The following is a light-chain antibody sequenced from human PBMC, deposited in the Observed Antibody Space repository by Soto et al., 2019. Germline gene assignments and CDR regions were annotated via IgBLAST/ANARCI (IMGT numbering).Light chain of an antibody. V-gene: IGKV3-11*01. CDR1: QSVSSY. Sequence: ESVLTQSPATLSLSPGERDTLSCRASQSVSSYLAWYQQKPGQAPRLLIYDASNRATGIPARFSGSGSGTDFTLTISSLEPEDFAVYYCQQRSNWPPSLTFGGGTKVDIK. CDR2: DAS. J-gene: IGKJ4*01. CDR3: QQRSNWPPSLT.